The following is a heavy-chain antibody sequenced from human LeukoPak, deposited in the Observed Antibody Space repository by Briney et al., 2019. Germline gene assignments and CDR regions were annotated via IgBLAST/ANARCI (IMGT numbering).Heavy chain of an antibody. CDR1: GFTFSSYS. J-gene: IGHJ6*03. CDR2: ISSSSSYI. Sequence: GGSLRLSCAASGFTFSSYSMNWVRQAPGKGLEWVSSISSSSSYIYYADSVKGRFTISRDNSKNTLYLQMNSLRAEDTAVYYCAKEDYDILTGYYRDYYYYYMDVWGKGTTVTISS. CDR3: AKEDYDILTGYYRDYYYYYMDV. D-gene: IGHD3-9*01. V-gene: IGHV3-21*01.